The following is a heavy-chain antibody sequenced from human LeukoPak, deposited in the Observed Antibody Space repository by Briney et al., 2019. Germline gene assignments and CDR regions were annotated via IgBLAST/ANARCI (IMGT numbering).Heavy chain of an antibody. J-gene: IGHJ4*02. CDR1: GGSISSSSYY. CDR2: IYYSGST. CDR3: ARDTRGTDYFDY. V-gene: IGHV4-39*07. Sequence: PGTPSLTCTVSGGSISSSSYYWGWIRQPPGKGLEWIGSIYYSGSTNYNPSLKSRFTISGDTSKNQFSLKLSSVTAADTAVYYCARDTRGTDYFDYWGQGTLVTVSS.